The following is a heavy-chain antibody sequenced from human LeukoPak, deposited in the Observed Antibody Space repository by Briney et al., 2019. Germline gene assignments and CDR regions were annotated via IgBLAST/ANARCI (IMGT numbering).Heavy chain of an antibody. D-gene: IGHD6-19*01. CDR2: MYYSGST. Sequence: PSETLSLTCTVSGGSISSSSYYWGWIRQPPGKGLEWIGTMYYSGSTYYNPSLKSRVTISVDTSKNQFSPKVSSVTAADTAVYYCARLPSSGWLRYYFDYWGQGTLVTVSS. V-gene: IGHV4-39*01. CDR3: ARLPSSGWLRYYFDY. CDR1: GGSISSSSYY. J-gene: IGHJ4*02.